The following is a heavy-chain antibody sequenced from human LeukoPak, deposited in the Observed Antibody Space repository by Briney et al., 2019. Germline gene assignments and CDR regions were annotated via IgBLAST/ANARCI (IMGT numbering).Heavy chain of an antibody. CDR3: ARVSLTMVRGADNYMDV. CDR2: ISSSSSYI. V-gene: IGHV3-21*01. CDR1: GFTFSSYS. Sequence: PGGSLRLSCAASGFTFSSYSMNWVRQAPGKGLEWVSSISSSSSYIYYADSVKGRFTISRDNAKNSLYLQMNSLRAEDTAVYYCARVSLTMVRGADNYMDVWGKGTTVTVS. D-gene: IGHD3-10*01. J-gene: IGHJ6*03.